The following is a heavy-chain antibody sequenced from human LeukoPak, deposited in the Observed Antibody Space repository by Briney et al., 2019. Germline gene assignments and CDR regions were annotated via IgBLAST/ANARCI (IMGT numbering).Heavy chain of an antibody. Sequence: PSETLSLTCTVSGGSISNYYWSWIRQPPGKGLEWVGNIYYSGSTNYNSSLKSRVTISVDTSKIQFSLKLSSVTAADTAVYYCAGRGLHYDSSGYYDYWGQGTLVTVSS. CDR3: AGRGLHYDSSGYYDY. J-gene: IGHJ4*02. D-gene: IGHD3-22*01. V-gene: IGHV4-59*08. CDR2: IYYSGST. CDR1: GGSISNYY.